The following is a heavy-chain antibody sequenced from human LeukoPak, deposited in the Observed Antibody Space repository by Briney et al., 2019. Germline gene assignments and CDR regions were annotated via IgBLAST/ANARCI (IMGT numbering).Heavy chain of an antibody. CDR3: ATGGIAVAGELYFDL. V-gene: IGHV1-18*01. D-gene: IGHD6-19*01. CDR2: ISAYNGNT. J-gene: IGHJ2*01. CDR1: GYTFTSYG. Sequence: ASVKVSCKASGYTFTSYGISWVRQAPGQGLEWMGWISAYNGNTNYAQKLQGRVTMTEDTSTDTAYMELSSLRSEDTAVYYCATGGIAVAGELYFDLWGRGTLVTVSS.